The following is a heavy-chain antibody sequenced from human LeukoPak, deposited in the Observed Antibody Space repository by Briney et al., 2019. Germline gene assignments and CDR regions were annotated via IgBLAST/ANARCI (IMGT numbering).Heavy chain of an antibody. CDR1: GFTFSSYW. Sequence: RPGGSLRLSCAASGFTFSSYWMHWVRQAPGKGLVWVSRINSDGSSTSYADSVKGRFTISRDNSKNTLYLQMNSLRAEDTAVYYCAKDRFVVPGDAFDIWGQGTMVTVSS. V-gene: IGHV3-74*01. D-gene: IGHD2-2*01. J-gene: IGHJ3*02. CDR3: AKDRFVVPGDAFDI. CDR2: INSDGSST.